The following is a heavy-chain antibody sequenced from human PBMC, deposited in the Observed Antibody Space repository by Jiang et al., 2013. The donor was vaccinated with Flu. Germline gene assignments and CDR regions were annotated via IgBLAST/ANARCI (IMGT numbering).Heavy chain of an antibody. CDR2: LLQWEH. Sequence: KPSRPCPSPALSLVAPSVVTTGAGSGSPREGTGVDWVYLLQWEHQLXPSLKSRVTISVDTSKNQFSLKLSSVTAADTAVYYCARDTAPLPTFGGYSYGFDYWGQGTLVTVSS. V-gene: IGHV4-59*01. CDR3: ARDTAPLPTFGGYSYGFDY. J-gene: IGHJ4*02. D-gene: IGHD5-18*01. CDR1: VAPSVVTT.